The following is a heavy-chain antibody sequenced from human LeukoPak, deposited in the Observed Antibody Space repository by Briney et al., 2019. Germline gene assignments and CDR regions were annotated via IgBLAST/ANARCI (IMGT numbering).Heavy chain of an antibody. CDR2: IRSKAYGGTT. Sequence: GGSLRLSCTASGFTFGDYAMSWVRQAPGKGLEWVGFIRSKAYGGTTEYAASVKGRFTISRDDSKSIAYLQMNSLKTEDTALYYCTRPSQAYSYGPYYFDYWGQGTLVTVSS. D-gene: IGHD5-18*01. J-gene: IGHJ4*02. CDR3: TRPSQAYSYGPYYFDY. CDR1: GFTFGDYA. V-gene: IGHV3-49*04.